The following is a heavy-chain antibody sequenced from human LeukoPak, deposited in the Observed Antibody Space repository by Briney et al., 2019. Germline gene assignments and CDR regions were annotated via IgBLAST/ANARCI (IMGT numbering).Heavy chain of an antibody. CDR2: IKSKTDGGTT. D-gene: IGHD1-1*01. J-gene: IGHJ3*02. V-gene: IGHV3-15*01. CDR3: TIPLGGTTWTRDAFDI. Sequence: GGSLRLSCAASGFTFSNAWMSWVRQAPGKGLEWVGRIKSKTDGGTTDYAAPVKGRFTISRDDSKNTLYLQMNSLKTEDTAVYYCTIPLGGTTWTRDAFDIWGQGTMVAVSS. CDR1: GFTFSNAW.